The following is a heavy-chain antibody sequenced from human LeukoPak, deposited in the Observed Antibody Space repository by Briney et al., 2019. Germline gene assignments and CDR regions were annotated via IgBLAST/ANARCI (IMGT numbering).Heavy chain of an antibody. V-gene: IGHV4-59*01. CDR1: GGSISSYY. J-gene: IGHJ4*02. CDR3: ASRSSIWSGYQDTLYYFDS. CDR2: IYYSGST. D-gene: IGHD3-3*01. Sequence: NPSETLSLTCTVSGGSISSYYWSWIRQPPGKRLEWIGHIYYSGSTNYNPSLKSRVTISVDTSKNQFSLKLSSVTAADTAVYYCASRSSIWSGYQDTLYYFDSWGQGTLDPVSS.